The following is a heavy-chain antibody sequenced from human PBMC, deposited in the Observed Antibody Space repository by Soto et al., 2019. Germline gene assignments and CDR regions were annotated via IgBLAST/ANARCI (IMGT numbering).Heavy chain of an antibody. CDR3: ARAPPSRPNWFDP. CDR1: GYTFATYA. J-gene: IGHJ5*02. CDR2: INAGNGNT. V-gene: IGHV1-3*01. Sequence: GASVKVSCKASGYTFATYAMQWVRQAPGQRLEWMGWINAGNGNTKYSQKFQGRVTITRDTSASTAYMELSSLRSEDTAVYYCARAPPSRPNWFDPWGQGTLVTVSS.